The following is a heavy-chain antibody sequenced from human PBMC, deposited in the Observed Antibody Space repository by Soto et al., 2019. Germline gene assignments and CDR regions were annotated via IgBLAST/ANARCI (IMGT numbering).Heavy chain of an antibody. CDR2: ISYDGNNK. CDR3: AKNGYSSGWYGDY. CDR1: GFTFRTNA. V-gene: IGHV3-30*18. Sequence: QVQLVESGGGVVQPGRSLRLSCAASGFTFRTNAMHWVRQAPGKGLEWVAVISYDGNNKYYADSVKGRFTISRDNSKNTLYLQRTSLRAEDTAVYYCAKNGYSSGWYGDYWGQGTLVTVSS. J-gene: IGHJ4*02. D-gene: IGHD6-19*01.